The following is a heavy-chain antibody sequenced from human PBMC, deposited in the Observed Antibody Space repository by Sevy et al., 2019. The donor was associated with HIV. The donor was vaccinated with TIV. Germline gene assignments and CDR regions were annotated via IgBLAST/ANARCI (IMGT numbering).Heavy chain of an antibody. D-gene: IGHD2-15*01. J-gene: IGHJ3*02. V-gene: IGHV4-34*01. CDR1: GGSFSGYY. Sequence: SETLSLTCAVYGGSFSGYYWSWIRQPPGKGLEWIGEINHSGGTNYNPSLKSRVTISADTSKNQFSLKLNSVTAADTAGDYCARHCTGSSCSHAFDIWGQGTMVTVSS. CDR3: ARHCTGSSCSHAFDI. CDR2: INHSGGT.